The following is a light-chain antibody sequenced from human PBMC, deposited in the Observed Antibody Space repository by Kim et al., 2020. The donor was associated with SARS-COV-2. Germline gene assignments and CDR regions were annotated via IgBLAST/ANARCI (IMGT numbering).Light chain of an antibody. J-gene: IGKJ5*01. CDR2: GTS. Sequence: PGERATLSCRASQSVGSNLAWYQQKPGQAPRLLIYGTSTRATGIPARFSGSGSGTECPLTISSLQSEDFAVYYCQQYNIWPITFGQGTRLEIK. CDR1: QSVGSN. CDR3: QQYNIWPIT. V-gene: IGKV3-15*01.